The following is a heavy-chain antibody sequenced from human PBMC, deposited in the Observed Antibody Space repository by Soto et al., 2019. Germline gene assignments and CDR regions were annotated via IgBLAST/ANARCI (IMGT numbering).Heavy chain of an antibody. CDR3: ARRGASYSFDS. J-gene: IGHJ4*02. V-gene: IGHV3-23*01. Sequence: EVQLLESGGGLVQPGESLRLSCAASGFPFNTHAMSWVRKAPGKGLEWVSAINLSGGTTYYPDSVKGRFTISRHNSRNTLYLQMNSLRPEDTAVYYCARRGASYSFDSWGQGTLVTVSS. D-gene: IGHD3-10*01. CDR1: GFPFNTHA. CDR2: INLSGGTT.